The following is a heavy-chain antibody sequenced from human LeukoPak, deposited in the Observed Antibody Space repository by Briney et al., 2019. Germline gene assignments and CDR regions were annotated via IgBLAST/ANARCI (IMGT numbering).Heavy chain of an antibody. Sequence: ASVKVSCKASGYTFTGYYMHWVRQAPGQGLEWMGWINPHSGGTDHAQKFQGRVTMTRDTSISTAYMELSRLRSDDTAVFYCARGYYDSSDFEYFQHWGQGTLVTVSS. J-gene: IGHJ1*01. CDR2: INPHSGGT. D-gene: IGHD3-22*01. V-gene: IGHV1-2*02. CDR3: ARGYYDSSDFEYFQH. CDR1: GYTFTGYY.